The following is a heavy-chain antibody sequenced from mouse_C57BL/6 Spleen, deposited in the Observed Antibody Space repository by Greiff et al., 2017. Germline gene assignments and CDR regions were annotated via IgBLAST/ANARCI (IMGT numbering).Heavy chain of an antibody. Sequence: DVQLVESGGGLVKPGGSLKLSCAASGFTFSSYAMSWVRQTPEKRLEWVATISDGGSYTYYPDNVKGRFTISRDNAKNNLYLQMSHLKSEDTAMYYCARAEDYSPYYFDYWGQGTTLTVSS. D-gene: IGHD1-1*02. CDR2: ISDGGSYT. CDR3: ARAEDYSPYYFDY. CDR1: GFTFSSYA. V-gene: IGHV5-4*01. J-gene: IGHJ2*01.